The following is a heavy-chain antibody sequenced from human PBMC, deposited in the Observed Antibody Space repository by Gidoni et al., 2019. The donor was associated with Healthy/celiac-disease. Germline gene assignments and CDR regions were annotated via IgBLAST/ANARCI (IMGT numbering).Heavy chain of an antibody. V-gene: IGHV5-51*01. D-gene: IGHD3-16*01. CDR2: ISPGDADT. CDR3: ARHGGDGYTYSYY. Sequence: GYSFTNYWIGWVRQMPGRGLEWMGIISPGDADTRYSPSFQGQVTLSADKSISTAYLQWSSLKASDTAMYYCARHGGDGYTYSYYWGQGTRVTVSS. CDR1: GYSFTNYW. J-gene: IGHJ4*02.